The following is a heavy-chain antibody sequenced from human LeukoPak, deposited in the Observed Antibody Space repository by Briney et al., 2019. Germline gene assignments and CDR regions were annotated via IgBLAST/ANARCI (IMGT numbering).Heavy chain of an antibody. J-gene: IGHJ2*01. CDR1: EFTFSNYG. Sequence: GGSLRLSYAASEFTFSNYGMHWVCQAPGKGLVWVSRINIDGSITNYADSVKGRFTVSRDNTKSTLYLQMNNLRAEDTAVYYCVRDKIRIHWYFDLWGRGTLVTVSS. V-gene: IGHV3-74*01. CDR2: INIDGSIT. CDR3: VRDKIRIHWYFDL. D-gene: IGHD5-18*01.